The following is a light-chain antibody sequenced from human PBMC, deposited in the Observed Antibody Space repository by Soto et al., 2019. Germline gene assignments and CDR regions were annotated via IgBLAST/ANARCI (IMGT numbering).Light chain of an antibody. CDR2: DVT. CDR1: SSDVGGYNY. Sequence: QSVLTQPRSVSGSPGQSITISCTGTSSDVGGYNYVSWYQLHPGKAPILIIYDVTKRPSGVPDRFSGSKSGNTASLTISGLQAADEADYYCCSYAGSLLFGGGTKLTVL. V-gene: IGLV2-11*01. CDR3: CSYAGSLL. J-gene: IGLJ2*01.